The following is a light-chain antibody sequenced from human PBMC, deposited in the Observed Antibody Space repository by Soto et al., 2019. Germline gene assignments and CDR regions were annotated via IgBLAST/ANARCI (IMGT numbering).Light chain of an antibody. Sequence: EIVLTQSPGTLSLSPGERATLSCRASQSVFNNHIGWYQQKPGQAPRLLIYGASSRATGIPDRFSGSGSGTDFTLTISRLEPEDFAVYYCQQYASSTIPITFGQGTRLEIK. CDR2: GAS. J-gene: IGKJ5*01. CDR3: QQYASSTIPIT. V-gene: IGKV3-20*01. CDR1: QSVFNNH.